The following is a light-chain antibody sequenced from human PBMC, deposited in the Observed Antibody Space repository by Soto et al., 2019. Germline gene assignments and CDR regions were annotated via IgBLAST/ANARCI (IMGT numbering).Light chain of an antibody. J-gene: IGLJ3*02. CDR2: INSDGSH. V-gene: IGLV4-69*01. Sequence: QTVVTQSPPASASLGASVKLTCTLSSGHSNYAIAWHKQQPEKGPRYLMKINSDGSHSRGDGIPDRFSGSSSGAERSLTISSLQSEDEADYYCQTWGTGVVFGGGTKVTVL. CDR3: QTWGTGVV. CDR1: SGHSNYA.